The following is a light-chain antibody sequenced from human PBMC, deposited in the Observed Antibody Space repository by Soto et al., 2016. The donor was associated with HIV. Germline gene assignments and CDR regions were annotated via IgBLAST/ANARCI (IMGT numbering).Light chain of an antibody. V-gene: IGKV1-5*03. CDR2: KAS. Sequence: DIQMTQSPSTLSASVGDRVTITCRASQRIKTWLGWFQQKPGKVPRLLIYKASTLRSGVPSRFSGSGSGTEFTLTITTLQADDVATYYCQQYNVYPWTFGQGTKVEVK. CDR3: QQYNVYPWT. J-gene: IGKJ1*01. CDR1: QRIKTW.